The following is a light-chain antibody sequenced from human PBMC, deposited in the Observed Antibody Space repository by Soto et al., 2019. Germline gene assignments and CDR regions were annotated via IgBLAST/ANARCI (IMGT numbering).Light chain of an antibody. Sequence: QSVLTQPASVSGSPGQSSTISCTGTSGDIGSYNRVSWYQQHPAKAPKLIIYEVTDRPSGVSNRFSGSKSGNTASLTISGLQAEDEAEYSCSSYTNINTRACVFGTGTKVTVL. J-gene: IGLJ1*01. CDR1: SGDIGSYNR. CDR2: EVT. CDR3: SSYTNINTRACV. V-gene: IGLV2-14*01.